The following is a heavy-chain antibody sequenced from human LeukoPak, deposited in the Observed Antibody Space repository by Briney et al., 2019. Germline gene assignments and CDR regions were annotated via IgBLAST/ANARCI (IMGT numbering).Heavy chain of an antibody. CDR3: ANQPREPPGLDY. J-gene: IGHJ4*02. V-gene: IGHV3-30*18. CDR1: GFTFSSYG. Sequence: GGSLRLSCAASGFTFSSYGMHWVRQAPGKGLEWVAVISYDGSNKYYADSVKGRFTISRDNSKNTLYLQMNSLRAEDTAVYYCANQPREPPGLDYWGQGTLVTVSS. CDR2: ISYDGSNK. D-gene: IGHD1-26*01.